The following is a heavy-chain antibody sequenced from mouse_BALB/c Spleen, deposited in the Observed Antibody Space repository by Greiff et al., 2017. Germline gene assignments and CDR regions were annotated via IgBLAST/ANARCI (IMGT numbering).Heavy chain of an antibody. Sequence: EVKLMESGGGLVKPGGSLKLSCAASGFTFSDYYMYWVRQTPEKRLEWVATISDGGSYTYYPDSVKGRFTISRDNAKNNLYLQMSSLKSEDTAMYYCARDGGYGSSYGYYAMDYWGQGTSVTVSS. D-gene: IGHD1-1*01. J-gene: IGHJ4*01. CDR3: ARDGGYGSSYGYYAMDY. CDR1: GFTFSDYY. V-gene: IGHV5-4*02. CDR2: ISDGGSYT.